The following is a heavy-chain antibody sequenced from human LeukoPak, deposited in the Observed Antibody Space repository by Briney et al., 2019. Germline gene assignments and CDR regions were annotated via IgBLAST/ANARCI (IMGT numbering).Heavy chain of an antibody. Sequence: GSLRLSCAASGFTFSSYGMHWVRQAPSKGLEWVAFIRYDGSNKYYADSVKGRFTISRDNAKNTLYLQMNSLRAEDTAVYYCATRLGYCSSTSCYRGYYMDVWGKGTTVTVSS. V-gene: IGHV3-30*02. CDR2: IRYDGSNK. J-gene: IGHJ6*03. CDR1: GFTFSSYG. D-gene: IGHD2-2*01. CDR3: ATRLGYCSSTSCYRGYYMDV.